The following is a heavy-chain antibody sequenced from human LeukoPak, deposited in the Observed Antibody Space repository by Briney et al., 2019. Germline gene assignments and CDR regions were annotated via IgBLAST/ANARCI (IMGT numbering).Heavy chain of an antibody. CDR2: IYYSGST. V-gene: IGHV4-59*01. D-gene: IGHD3-10*01. CDR1: GGSISSYY. CDR3: ATDGSGSYNPPYYYYYGMDV. J-gene: IGHJ6*02. Sequence: SETLSLTCTVSGGSISSYYWSWIRQPPGKGLEWMGYIYYSGSTNYNPSLKSRVTISVDTSKNQFSLKLSSVTAADTAVYYCATDGSGSYNPPYYYYYGMDVWGQGTTVTVSS.